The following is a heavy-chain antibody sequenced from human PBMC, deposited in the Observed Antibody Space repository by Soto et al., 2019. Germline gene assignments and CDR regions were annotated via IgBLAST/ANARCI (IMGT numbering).Heavy chain of an antibody. J-gene: IGHJ6*02. CDR3: ARSGGWAGATNQDYYYYGMDV. CDR2: ISAYNGNT. CDR1: GYTFTSYG. D-gene: IGHD1-26*01. V-gene: IGHV1-18*01. Sequence: QVQLVQSGAEVKKPGASVKVSCKASGYTFTSYGISWVRQAPGQGLEWMGWISAYNGNTNYAQKLQGRVTMTTDTPPSTAYMELRSLRSDDTAVYYCARSGGWAGATNQDYYYYGMDVWGQGTTVTVSS.